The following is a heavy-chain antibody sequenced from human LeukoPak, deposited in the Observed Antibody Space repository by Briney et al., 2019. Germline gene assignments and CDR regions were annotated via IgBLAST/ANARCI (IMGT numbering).Heavy chain of an antibody. CDR3: ARLLRGGTSGYAFDI. CDR1: GFTFSSYE. D-gene: IGHD1-7*01. V-gene: IGHV3-7*01. CDR2: IKQDGSEN. J-gene: IGHJ3*02. Sequence: GGSLRLSCAASGFTFSSYEMNWVRQAPGKGLEWVANIKQDGSENYYVDSVKGRFTISRDKAKNSLYLQMNSLGAEDTAVYYCARLLRGGTSGYAFDIWGQGTGVTVSS.